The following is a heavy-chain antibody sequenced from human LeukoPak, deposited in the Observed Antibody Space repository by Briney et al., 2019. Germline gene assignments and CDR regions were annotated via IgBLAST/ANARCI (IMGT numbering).Heavy chain of an antibody. CDR2: IYYSGST. CDR3: ARESNKGNWFDP. CDR1: GGSFSGYY. D-gene: IGHD2/OR15-2a*01. V-gene: IGHV4-34*01. Sequence: SETLSLTCAVYGGSFSGYYWSWIRQPPGKGLEWIGSIYYSGSTYYNPSLKSRVTISVDTSKNQFSLKLSSVTAADTAVYYCARESNKGNWFDPWGQGTLVTVSS. J-gene: IGHJ5*02.